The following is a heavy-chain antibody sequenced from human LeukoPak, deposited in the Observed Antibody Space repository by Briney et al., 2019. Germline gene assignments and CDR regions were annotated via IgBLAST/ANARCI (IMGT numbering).Heavy chain of an antibody. CDR3: VREGGAHRFDP. J-gene: IGHJ5*02. D-gene: IGHD3-16*01. Sequence: KSGGSLRLSCAASGFTFSSYGMHWVRQAPGKGLEWVAVIWYGGRNKYYADSVKGRFTISRDNSQNTLYLQMNSLRAEDTAVYHCVREGGAHRFDPWGQGTLVTVSS. CDR1: GFTFSSYG. CDR2: IWYGGRNK. V-gene: IGHV3-33*01.